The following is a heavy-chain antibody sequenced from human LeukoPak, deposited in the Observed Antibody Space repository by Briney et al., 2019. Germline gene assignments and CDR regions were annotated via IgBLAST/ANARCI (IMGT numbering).Heavy chain of an antibody. CDR3: ARFSAVRGAIDY. CDR1: GYTFTSYA. CDR2: INAGNGNT. D-gene: IGHD3-10*01. Sequence: RASVKVSCKASGYTFTSYAMHWVRQAPGQRLEWMGWINAGNGNTKYSQEFQGRVTITRDTSASTAYMELSSLRSEDMAVYYCARFSAVRGAIDYWGQGTLVTVSS. J-gene: IGHJ4*02. V-gene: IGHV1-3*03.